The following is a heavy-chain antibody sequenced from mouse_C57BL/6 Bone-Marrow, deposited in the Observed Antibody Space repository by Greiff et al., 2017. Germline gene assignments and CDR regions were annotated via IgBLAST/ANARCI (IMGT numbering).Heavy chain of an antibody. D-gene: IGHD2-4*01. CDR3: ARGDYDLYAMDY. Sequence: VQLQESGAELARPGASVKLSCKASGYTFTSYGISWVKQRTGQGLEWIGEIYPRSGNTYYNEKFKGKATLTADKSSSTAYMELRSLTSEDSAVYFCARGDYDLYAMDYWGQGTSVTVSS. V-gene: IGHV1-81*01. J-gene: IGHJ4*01. CDR1: GYTFTSYG. CDR2: IYPRSGNT.